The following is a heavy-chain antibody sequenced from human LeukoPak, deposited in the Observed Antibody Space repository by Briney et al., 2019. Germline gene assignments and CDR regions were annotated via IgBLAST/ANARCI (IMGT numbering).Heavy chain of an antibody. V-gene: IGHV1-18*01. J-gene: IGHJ3*02. CDR2: ISAYNGNT. D-gene: IGHD5-12*01. CDR1: GYTFTSYG. CDR3: ARVSGYEMNDAFDI. Sequence: ASVKVSCKASGYTFTSYGISWVRQAPGQGLEWMGWISAYNGNTNYAQKLQGRVTMTTDTSTSTAYMELRSLRSDDTAVYYCARVSGYEMNDAFDIWGQGTMVTVSS.